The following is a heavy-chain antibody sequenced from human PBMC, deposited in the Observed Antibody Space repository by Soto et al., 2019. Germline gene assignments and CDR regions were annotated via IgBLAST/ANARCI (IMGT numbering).Heavy chain of an antibody. Sequence: SQTCSVADGSSSSGDSYWSRKQQPPGKGLEWIAYIYYSGSTYYNSSLKSRVTISVDTSKRQFSLKLPSVTAADTAVYYCARLTVEGYAFDIWGQGTMVTVSS. J-gene: IGHJ3*02. D-gene: IGHD3-22*01. CDR1: DGSSSSGDSY. CDR3: ARLTVEGYAFDI. CDR2: IYYSGST. V-gene: IGHV4-30-4*01.